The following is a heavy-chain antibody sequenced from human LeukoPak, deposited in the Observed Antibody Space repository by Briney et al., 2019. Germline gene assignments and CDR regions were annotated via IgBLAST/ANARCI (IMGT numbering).Heavy chain of an antibody. D-gene: IGHD3-22*01. J-gene: IGHJ4*02. V-gene: IGHV1-69*04. CDR3: ARDVWDSRGYYRTYYFDY. Sequence: SVKVSCKASGGTFSSYAISWVRQAPGQGLEWMGRIIPIFGIANYAQKFQGRVTITADKSTSTAYMELSSLRSEDTAVYYCARDVWDSRGYYRTYYFDYWGQGTLVTVSS. CDR2: IIPIFGIA. CDR1: GGTFSSYA.